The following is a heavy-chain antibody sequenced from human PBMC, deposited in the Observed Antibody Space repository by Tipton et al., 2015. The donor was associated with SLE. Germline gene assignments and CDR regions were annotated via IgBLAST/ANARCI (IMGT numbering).Heavy chain of an antibody. CDR3: ARAGGGDSNWFDP. CDR1: GHSISSGFY. V-gene: IGHV4-38-2*02. D-gene: IGHD2-21*01. J-gene: IGHJ5*02. CDR2: IYYSGST. Sequence: TLSLTCSVSGHSISSGFYWGWIRQSQGKGLEWIGSIYYSGSTYYNPSLKSRVTISVDTSKNQFSLKLSSVTAADTAAYYCARAGGGDSNWFDPWGQGILVTVSS.